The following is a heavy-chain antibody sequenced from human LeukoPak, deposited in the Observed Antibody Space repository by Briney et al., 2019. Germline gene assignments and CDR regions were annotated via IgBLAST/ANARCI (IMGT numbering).Heavy chain of an antibody. V-gene: IGHV1-69*13. J-gene: IGHJ5*02. Sequence: GASVKVSCKASGGTFSSYAFSWVRQAPGQGLEWMGGIIPIFGTANYAQKFQGRVTITADESTSTAYMELSSLRSEDTAVYYCARDSRHYRSSDLYNWFDPWGQGTLVTVSS. D-gene: IGHD3-10*01. CDR1: GGTFSSYA. CDR3: ARDSRHYRSSDLYNWFDP. CDR2: IIPIFGTA.